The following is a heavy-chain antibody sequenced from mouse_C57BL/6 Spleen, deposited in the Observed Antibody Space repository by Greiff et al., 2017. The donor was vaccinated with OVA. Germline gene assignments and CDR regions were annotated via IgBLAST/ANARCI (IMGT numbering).Heavy chain of an antibody. CDR1: GYTFTSYW. CDR3: AREGYDCDGRGWVAY. D-gene: IGHD2-4*01. Sequence: VQLQQPGAELVRPGSSVKLSCKASGYTFTSYWMHWVKQRPIQGLEWIGNIDPSDSETHYNQKFKDKATLTVDKSSSTAYMQLSSLTSEDSAVYYCAREGYDCDGRGWVAYWGQGTLVTVSA. V-gene: IGHV1-52*01. CDR2: IDPSDSET. J-gene: IGHJ3*01.